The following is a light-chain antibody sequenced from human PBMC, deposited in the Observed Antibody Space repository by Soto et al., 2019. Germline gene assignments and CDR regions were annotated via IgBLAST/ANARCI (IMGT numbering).Light chain of an antibody. V-gene: IGKV3-20*01. CDR3: QQYGRSPYT. Sequence: EIVMTQSPATLSVSPGERATLSCRASQTASSSHLAWYQQKPGQAPRLLIYDASSRATGISDRFSGSGPGTDFTLTISRLESEDFAVYYCQQYGRSPYTFGQGTKVDIK. CDR2: DAS. J-gene: IGKJ2*01. CDR1: QTASSSH.